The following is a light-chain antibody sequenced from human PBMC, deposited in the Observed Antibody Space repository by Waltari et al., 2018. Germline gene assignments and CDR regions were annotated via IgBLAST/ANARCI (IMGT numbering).Light chain of an antibody. J-gene: IGKJ4*01. CDR2: DTS. V-gene: IGKV3-20*01. CDR1: QRVTNDY. Sequence: EVVLTQSPGTLSLSPGERATLSCRASQRVTNDYMAWYQQKPGQAPRLLISDTSNRATGIPDRFTGSGSGTDFTLTISRVESEDFAVYYCQQYGSSPLTFGGGTKVDIK. CDR3: QQYGSSPLT.